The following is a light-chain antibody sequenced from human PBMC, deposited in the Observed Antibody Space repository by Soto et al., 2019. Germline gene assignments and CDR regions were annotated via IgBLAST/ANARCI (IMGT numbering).Light chain of an antibody. CDR2: DVT. J-gene: IGLJ3*02. V-gene: IGLV2-14*01. Sequence: QSALTQPASVSGSPGQSITISCTGTSSDVGDNNYVSWYQQHPGKAPKLMIYDVTHRPSGISNRFSGSKSGNMASLTVSGLQAEDEADYYCNSHGGSNNFWVFGGGTKLTVL. CDR1: SSDVGDNNY. CDR3: NSHGGSNNFWV.